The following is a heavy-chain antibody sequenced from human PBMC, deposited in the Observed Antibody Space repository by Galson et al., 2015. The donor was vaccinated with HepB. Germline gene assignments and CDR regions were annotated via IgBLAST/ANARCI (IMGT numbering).Heavy chain of an antibody. V-gene: IGHV1-24*01. CDR1: GYTLTELS. J-gene: IGHJ1*01. CDR2: FDPEDGET. D-gene: IGHD1-26*01. Sequence: SVKVSCKVSGYTLTELSMHWVRQAPGKGLEWMGGFDPEDGETIYAQKFQGRVTMTEDTSTDTAYMELSSLRSEDTAVYYCATGGSYFEYFQHWGQGTLVTVSP. CDR3: ATGGSYFEYFQH.